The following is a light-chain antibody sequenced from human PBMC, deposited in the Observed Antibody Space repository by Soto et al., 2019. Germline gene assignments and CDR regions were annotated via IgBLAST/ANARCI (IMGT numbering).Light chain of an antibody. J-gene: IGKJ4*01. CDR1: QSISSSF. CDR2: GVS. V-gene: IGKV3-20*01. CDR3: QQHGSYPLT. Sequence: ENVLTQSPGTLSLSPGERATLSCRASQSISSSFLAWYQQKPGQAPRLLIYGVSSRATGIPDRFSGSGSGTDFTLTISRLEPEDVAVYYCQQHGSYPLTFGGGTKVDIK.